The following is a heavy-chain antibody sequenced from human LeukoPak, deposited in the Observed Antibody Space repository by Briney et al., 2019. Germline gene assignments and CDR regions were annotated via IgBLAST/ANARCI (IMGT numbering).Heavy chain of an antibody. V-gene: IGHV1-46*01. CDR1: GYTFTRYY. J-gene: IGHJ4*02. CDR2: INPSGGST. Sequence: GASVKVSCKASGYTFTRYYMHWVRQAPGQGLEWMGIINPSGGSTSYAQKFQGRVTMTRDTSTSTVYMELSSLRSEDTAVYYCARDQWELRYSPGEPGYWGQGTLVNDSS. CDR3: ARDQWELRYSPGEPGY. D-gene: IGHD1-26*01.